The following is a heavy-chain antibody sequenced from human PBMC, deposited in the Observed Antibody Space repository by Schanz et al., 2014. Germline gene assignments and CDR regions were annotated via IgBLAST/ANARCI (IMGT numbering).Heavy chain of an antibody. CDR1: EYSFTSYS. CDR2: INTGSGDT. Sequence: QVHLVQSGAEVKRPGASVKVSCKASEYSFTSYSMHWVRQAPGQRLEWMGWINTGSGDTKYSQNFQGRVTITRDTSATTAYMELTNLRSEDTAVYYCARDLPYCDGGKCYSDGFDIWGQGTLVTSSS. V-gene: IGHV1-3*04. J-gene: IGHJ3*02. D-gene: IGHD2-21*01. CDR3: ARDLPYCDGGKCYSDGFDI.